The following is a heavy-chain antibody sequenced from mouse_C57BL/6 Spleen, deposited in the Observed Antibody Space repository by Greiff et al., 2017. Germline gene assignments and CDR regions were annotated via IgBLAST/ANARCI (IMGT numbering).Heavy chain of an antibody. V-gene: IGHV5-16*01. CDR3: ARGPHYYGSSYDAMDY. Sequence: DVKLVESEGGLVQPGSSMKLSCTASGFTFSDYYMAWVRQVPEKGLEWVANINYDGSSTYYLDSLKSRFIISRDNAKNILYLQMSSLKSEDTATYYCARGPHYYGSSYDAMDYWGQGTSVTVSS. CDR1: GFTFSDYY. CDR2: INYDGSST. D-gene: IGHD1-1*01. J-gene: IGHJ4*01.